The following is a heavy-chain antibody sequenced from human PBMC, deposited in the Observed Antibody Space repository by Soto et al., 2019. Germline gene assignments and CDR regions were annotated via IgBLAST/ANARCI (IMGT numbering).Heavy chain of an antibody. Sequence: PGGSLRLSCAASGFTFSSYAMSWVRQAPGKGLEWVSAISGSGGSTYYADSVKGRFTISRDNSKNTLYLQMNSLRAEDTAVYYCAKDKGHYYDSSGYSPFVWFDPWGQGTLVTSPQ. CDR3: AKDKGHYYDSSGYSPFVWFDP. CDR1: GFTFSSYA. V-gene: IGHV3-23*01. J-gene: IGHJ5*02. CDR2: ISGSGGST. D-gene: IGHD3-22*01.